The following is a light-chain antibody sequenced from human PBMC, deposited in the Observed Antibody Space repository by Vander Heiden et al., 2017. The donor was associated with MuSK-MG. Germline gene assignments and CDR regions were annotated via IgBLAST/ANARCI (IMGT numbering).Light chain of an antibody. V-gene: IGLV3-10*01. J-gene: IGLJ3*02. CDR1: ALPKKY. CDR3: YSTDISGDLYV. CDR2: EDD. Sequence: SYELTQPPSVSVSPGQTARITCSGDALPKKYSFWYQQKSGQAPVLVIYEDDKRPSGIPERFSGYKSGTMATLTIAGAQVEDEGDYYCYSTDISGDLYVFGGGTKVTVL.